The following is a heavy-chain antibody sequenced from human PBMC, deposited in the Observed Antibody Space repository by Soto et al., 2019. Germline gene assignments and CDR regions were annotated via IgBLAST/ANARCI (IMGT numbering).Heavy chain of an antibody. CDR2: ISGSGGST. J-gene: IGHJ6*02. Sequence: GGSLRLSCAASGFTFSSYAMSWVRQAPGKGLERVSAISGSGGSTYYADSVKGRFTISRDNSKNTLYLQMNSLRAEDTAVYYCAKDGDITIFGVVTLMDVWGQGTTVTVSS. CDR3: AKDGDITIFGVVTLMDV. D-gene: IGHD3-3*01. V-gene: IGHV3-23*01. CDR1: GFTFSSYA.